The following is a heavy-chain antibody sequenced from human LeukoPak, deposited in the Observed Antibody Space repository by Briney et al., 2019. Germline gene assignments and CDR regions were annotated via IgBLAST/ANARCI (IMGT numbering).Heavy chain of an antibody. CDR3: AALPYVWGYFDY. J-gene: IGHJ4*02. CDR2: ISYDGSNK. V-gene: IGHV3-30-3*01. Sequence: GGSLRLSCAASGFTFSSYAMHWVRQAPGKGLEWVAVISYDGSNKYYADSVKGRFTISRDNSKNTLYLQMNSLRAEDTAVYYCAALPYVWGYFDYWGQGTLVTVSS. D-gene: IGHD3-16*01. CDR1: GFTFSSYA.